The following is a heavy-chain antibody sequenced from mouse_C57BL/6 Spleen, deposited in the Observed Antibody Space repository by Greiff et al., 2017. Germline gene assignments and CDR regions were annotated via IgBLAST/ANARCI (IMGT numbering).Heavy chain of an antibody. CDR1: GYTFTDYY. Sequence: EVQLQQSGPELVKPGASVKISCKASGYTFTDYYMNWVKQSPGKSLEWIGDINPNNGGTSYNQKFKGKATLTVDKSSSTAYMELRSLTSEDSAVYYCARNYGSSLGYFDYWGQGTTLTVSS. CDR2: INPNNGGT. V-gene: IGHV1-26*01. J-gene: IGHJ2*01. D-gene: IGHD1-1*01. CDR3: ARNYGSSLGYFDY.